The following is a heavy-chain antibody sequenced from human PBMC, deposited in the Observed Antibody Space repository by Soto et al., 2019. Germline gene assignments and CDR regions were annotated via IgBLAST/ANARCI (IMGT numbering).Heavy chain of an antibody. CDR1: GFSLNNPRMG. J-gene: IGHJ6*02. D-gene: IGHD4-17*01. Sequence: QVTLKESGPVLVKPTETLTLTCTVSGFSLNNPRMGVSWIRQPPGKPLEWLAHFFSDAERSYSASMQSRLTMSTHTSGSQVVLTMTNLDPVDTATYFCARMDGDYNYYAMDVWGQGTTVTVSS. CDR3: ARMDGDYNYYAMDV. CDR2: FFSDAER. V-gene: IGHV2-26*01.